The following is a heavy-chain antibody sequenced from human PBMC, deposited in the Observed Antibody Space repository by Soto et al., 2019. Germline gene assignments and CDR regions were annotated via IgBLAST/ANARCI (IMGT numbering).Heavy chain of an antibody. CDR3: ARRMVVAATGYYYYMDV. CDR2: IKQDGSEK. Sequence: VQLVESGGGLVQPGGSLRLSCAASGFTFSSYWMSWVRQAPGKGLEWVANIKQDGSEKYYVDSVKGRFTISRDNAKNSLYLQMNSLRAEDTAVYYCARRMVVAATGYYYYMDVWGKGTTVTVSS. CDR1: GFTFSSYW. D-gene: IGHD2-15*01. J-gene: IGHJ6*03. V-gene: IGHV3-7*01.